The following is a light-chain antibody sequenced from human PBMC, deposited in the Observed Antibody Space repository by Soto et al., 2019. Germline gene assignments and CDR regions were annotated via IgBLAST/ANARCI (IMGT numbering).Light chain of an antibody. CDR2: LEGSGSY. CDR1: SGHSSYI. Sequence: QTVVTQSSSASASLGSSVKLTCTLSSGHSSYIIAWHQQQPGKAPRYLMKLEGSGSYNKGSGVPDRFSGSSSGADRYLTISNLQSEDEADYYCETWDSIRVFGGGTKVTVL. CDR3: ETWDSIRV. J-gene: IGLJ3*02. V-gene: IGLV4-60*03.